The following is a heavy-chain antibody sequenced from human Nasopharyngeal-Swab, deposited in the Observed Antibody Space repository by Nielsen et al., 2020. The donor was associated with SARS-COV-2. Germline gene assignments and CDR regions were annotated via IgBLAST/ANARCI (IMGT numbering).Heavy chain of an antibody. CDR3: ARIGFHLLLWNFYYYMDV. Sequence: WIRQPPGKALEWLAHIFSNDERSYSTSLKSRLTISKDTSKSQVFLTMTNMDPVDTATYYCARIGFHLLLWNFYYYMDVWGKGTTVTVSS. J-gene: IGHJ6*03. D-gene: IGHD2-2*01. CDR2: IFSNDER. V-gene: IGHV2-26*01.